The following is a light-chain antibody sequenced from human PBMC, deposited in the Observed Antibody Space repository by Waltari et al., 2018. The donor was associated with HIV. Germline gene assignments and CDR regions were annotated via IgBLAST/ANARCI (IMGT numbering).Light chain of an antibody. J-gene: IGLJ2*01. CDR3: SSYGGRDNLI. CDR1: RSAIGNYNF. V-gene: IGLV2-8*01. CDR2: EVF. Sequence: QSALTQPPSASGSPGQSVTISCTGTRSAIGNYNFFSWYQQHPGKAPKLIIYEVFRRPSGVPDRFSGSKSGNTASLTVSGLQAEDEADYYCSSYGGRDNLIFGGGTKVTVL.